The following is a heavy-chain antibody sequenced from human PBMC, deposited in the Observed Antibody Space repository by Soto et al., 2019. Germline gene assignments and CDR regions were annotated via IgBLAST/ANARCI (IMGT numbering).Heavy chain of an antibody. D-gene: IGHD3-10*01. CDR1: GFTFSSYW. V-gene: IGHV3-7*05. J-gene: IGHJ6*02. Sequence: GGSLRLSCAASGFTFSSYWMSWVRQAPGKGLEWVANIKQDGSEKYYVDSVKGRFTISRDNAKNSLYLQMNSLRAEDTAVYYCARSSGSYSRYYYYGMDVWGQGTTVTVSS. CDR3: ARSSGSYSRYYYYGMDV. CDR2: IKQDGSEK.